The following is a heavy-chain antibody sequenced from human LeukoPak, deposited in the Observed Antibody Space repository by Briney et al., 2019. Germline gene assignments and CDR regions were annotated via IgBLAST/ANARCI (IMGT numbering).Heavy chain of an antibody. Sequence: PGESLKISCKGSGYSFSNYWIGWVRQMPGKGLEWMGIIYPADSNIRDSPSFQGQVTISADKSISTAYLQWSSLKASDTAMYYCGRLRGGSDSLHFDYWGQGTLVIVSS. D-gene: IGHD5-12*01. CDR3: GRLRGGSDSLHFDY. CDR2: IYPADSNI. J-gene: IGHJ4*02. V-gene: IGHV5-51*01. CDR1: GYSFSNYW.